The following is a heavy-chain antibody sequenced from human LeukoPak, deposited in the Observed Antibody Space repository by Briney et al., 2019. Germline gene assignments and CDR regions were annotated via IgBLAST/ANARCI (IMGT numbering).Heavy chain of an antibody. D-gene: IGHD3-22*01. CDR3: ARDIGDSSGYSSSFDY. J-gene: IGHJ4*02. V-gene: IGHV3-43*02. Sequence: GGSLRPSCAASGFTFDDYAMHWVRQAPGKGLEWVSLISGDGGSTYYADSVKGRFTISRDNSKNSLYLQMNSLRTEDTALYYCARDIGDSSGYSSSFDYWGQGTLVTVSS. CDR2: ISGDGGST. CDR1: GFTFDDYA.